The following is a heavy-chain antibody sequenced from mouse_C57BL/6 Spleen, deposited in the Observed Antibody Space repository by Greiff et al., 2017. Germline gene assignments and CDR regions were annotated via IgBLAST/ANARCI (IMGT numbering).Heavy chain of an antibody. J-gene: IGHJ3*01. V-gene: IGHV1-22*01. CDR1: GYTFTDYN. Sequence: VQLQQSGPELVKPGASVTMSCKASGYTFTDYNMHWVKQSHGKSLEWIGYINPNNGGTSYNQQFKGKATLTVNKSSSTAYMELRSLTSEDSAVYYWARLGNYCGSSYESAWFAYWGQGTLVTVSA. CDR3: ARLGNYCGSSYESAWFAY. D-gene: IGHD1-1*01. CDR2: INPNNGGT.